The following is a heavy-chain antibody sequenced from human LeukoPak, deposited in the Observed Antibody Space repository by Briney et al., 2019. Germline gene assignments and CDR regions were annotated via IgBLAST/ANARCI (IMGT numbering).Heavy chain of an antibody. CDR1: GFTFSGYA. J-gene: IGHJ6*04. Sequence: PGGSLRLSCSASGFTFSGYAMHWVRQAPGKGLEYVSAISNDGGSTYYADSVKGRFTISRDNSKNTLYLQMSSLRAEDTAVYYCASGRGVKYQYGMDVWGKGTTVTVSS. CDR3: ASGRGVKYQYGMDV. D-gene: IGHD2-2*01. V-gene: IGHV3-64D*06. CDR2: ISNDGGST.